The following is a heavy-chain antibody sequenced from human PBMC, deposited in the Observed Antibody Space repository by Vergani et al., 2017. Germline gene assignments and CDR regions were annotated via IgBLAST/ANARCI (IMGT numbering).Heavy chain of an antibody. CDR2: IRSKNDGGTA. Sequence: EVRLVESGGDLVQPGRSLRLSCQTSGFNFGEYGVSWVRQAPGKGLEWIGRIRSKNDGGTADYAAPLKGRFTISRDDSKDSAFLLVNNLKTEDTAVYFCYTDYHDYWGQGTLVTVSS. D-gene: IGHD2-2*02. J-gene: IGHJ4*02. V-gene: IGHV3-15*01. CDR3: YTDYHDY. CDR1: GFNFGEYG.